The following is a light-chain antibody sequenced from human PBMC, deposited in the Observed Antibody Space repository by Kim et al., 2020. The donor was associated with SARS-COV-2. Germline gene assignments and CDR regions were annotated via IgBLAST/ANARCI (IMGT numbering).Light chain of an antibody. J-gene: IGKJ4*01. CDR2: WAS. CDR1: QSVLYSSNNKNY. Sequence: ERATINCKSSQSVLYSSNNKNYLAWYQQKPGQPPTLLIYWASTRESGVPDRFSGSGSGTDFTLTISSLQAEDVAVYYCQQYYSTLTFGGGTKLEIK. CDR3: QQYYSTLT. V-gene: IGKV4-1*01.